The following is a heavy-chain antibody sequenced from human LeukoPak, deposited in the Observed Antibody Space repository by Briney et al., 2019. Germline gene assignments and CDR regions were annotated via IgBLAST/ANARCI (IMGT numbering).Heavy chain of an antibody. CDR1: GFTFSSYA. Sequence: GGSLRLSCAASGFTFSSYAMSWVRQAPGKGLEWVSGISWNSGSIGYADSVKGRFTISRDNAKNPLYLQMNSLRAEDTAVYYCARDNGPSYCSGGSCYHPDNWFDPWGQGTLVTVSS. CDR3: ARDNGPSYCSGGSCYHPDNWFDP. J-gene: IGHJ5*02. D-gene: IGHD2-15*01. V-gene: IGHV3-9*01. CDR2: ISWNSGSI.